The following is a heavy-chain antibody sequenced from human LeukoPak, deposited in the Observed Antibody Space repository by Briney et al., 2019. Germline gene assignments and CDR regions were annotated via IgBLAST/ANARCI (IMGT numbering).Heavy chain of an antibody. CDR2: INHSGST. D-gene: IGHD3-22*01. V-gene: IGHV4-34*01. Sequence: SETLSLTCAVYGGSFSGYYWSWIRQPPGKGLEWIGEINHSGSTNYNPSLKSRVTISVDTSKNQFSLKLSSETAADTAVYYCASLNYYDSSGYYVSDYWGQGTLVTVSS. J-gene: IGHJ4*02. CDR1: GGSFSGYY. CDR3: ASLNYYDSSGYYVSDY.